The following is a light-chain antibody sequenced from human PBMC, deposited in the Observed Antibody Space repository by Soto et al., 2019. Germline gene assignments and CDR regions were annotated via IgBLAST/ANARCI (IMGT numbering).Light chain of an antibody. CDR2: DAF. V-gene: IGKV3-20*01. Sequence: EIVLTQSPGTLSLSPGERATLSCRASQSVTKNYLAWYQHKPGQAPRLLIYDAFNRATGIPDRFSGSGSGTDFTLTISRLEPEDFAVYYCHQCAHSPLTFGQGTKVEIK. CDR3: HQCAHSPLT. J-gene: IGKJ1*01. CDR1: QSVTKNY.